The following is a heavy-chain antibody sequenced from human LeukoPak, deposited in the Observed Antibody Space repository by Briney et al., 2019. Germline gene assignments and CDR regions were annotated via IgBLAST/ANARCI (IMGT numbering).Heavy chain of an antibody. J-gene: IGHJ4*02. CDR3: ARRVTYSGAYDY. V-gene: IGHV3-64*01. CDR1: GFTFSSFS. CDR2: ISGNADST. D-gene: IGHD1-26*01. Sequence: GGSLRLSYSASGFTFSSFSMVWVRQAPGKGLEYVSGISGNADSTFYAKTVRGRFTISRDNSQNTMYLQMGSLRPEDMGLFYCARRVTYSGAYDYWGQGTLVTVSA.